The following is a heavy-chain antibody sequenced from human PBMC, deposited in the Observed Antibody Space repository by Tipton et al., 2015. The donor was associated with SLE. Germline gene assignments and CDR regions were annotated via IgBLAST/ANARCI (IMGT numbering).Heavy chain of an antibody. J-gene: IGHJ4*02. Sequence: TLSLTCTVSGGSLRTQYWSWIRQPPGKGLEWIASIYYSGSTFNNPSLKSRVTISVDTSRNHFSLRLTSVTAADTAVYYCARDEYRYDATGYHLLGHFDFWGQGTLVTVSS. CDR3: ARDEYRYDATGYHLLGHFDF. V-gene: IGHV4-39*07. CDR1: GGSLRTQY. CDR2: IYYSGST. D-gene: IGHD3-22*01.